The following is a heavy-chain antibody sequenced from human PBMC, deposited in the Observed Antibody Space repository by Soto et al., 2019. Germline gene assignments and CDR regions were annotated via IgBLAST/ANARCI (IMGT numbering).Heavy chain of an antibody. CDR2: IWYDGSNK. V-gene: IGHV3-33*01. CDR3: ARVIAAAGNYYYYYMDV. D-gene: IGHD6-13*01. CDR1: GCTFSSYG. J-gene: IGHJ6*03. Sequence: GGSLRLSCAASGCTFSSYGMHWVRQAPGKGLEWVAVIWYDGSNKYYADSVKGRFTISRDNSKNTLYLQMNSLRAEDTAVYYCARVIAAAGNYYYYYMDVWGKGTTVTVSS.